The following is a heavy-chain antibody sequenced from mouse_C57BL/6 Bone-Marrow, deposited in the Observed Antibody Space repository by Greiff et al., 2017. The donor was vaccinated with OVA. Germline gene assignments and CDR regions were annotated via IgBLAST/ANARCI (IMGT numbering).Heavy chain of an antibody. CDR2: IYPGSGNT. D-gene: IGHD1-1*01. CDR1: GYTFTDYY. V-gene: IGHV1-76*01. J-gene: IGHJ4*01. Sequence: VQLQQSGAELVRPGASVKLSCKASGYTFTDYYINWVKQRPGQGLEWIARIYPGSGNTYYNEKFKGKATLTAEKSSSTAYMQLSSLTSEDSAVYFCARSPAYGSSLYYAMDYWGQGTSVTVSS. CDR3: ARSPAYGSSLYYAMDY.